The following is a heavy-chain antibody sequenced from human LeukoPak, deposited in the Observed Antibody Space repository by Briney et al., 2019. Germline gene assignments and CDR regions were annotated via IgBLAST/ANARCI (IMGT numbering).Heavy chain of an antibody. CDR1: GGSISSGDYY. J-gene: IGHJ5*02. D-gene: IGHD6-13*01. Sequence: SETLSLTCIVSGGSISSGDYYWSWIRQPPGKGLEWIGYIYYSGSTYYNPSLKSRVTISVDTSKNQFSLKLSSVTAADTAVYYCARVESDAYSSSWYGGRAWFDPWGQGTLVTVSS. V-gene: IGHV4-30-4*01. CDR3: ARVESDAYSSSWYGGRAWFDP. CDR2: IYYSGST.